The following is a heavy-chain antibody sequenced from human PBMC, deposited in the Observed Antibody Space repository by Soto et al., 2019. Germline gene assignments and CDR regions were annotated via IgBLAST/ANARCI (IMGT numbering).Heavy chain of an antibody. CDR3: ARADRAARESYYYYGMDV. V-gene: IGHV1-69*13. CDR1: GGTFSSYA. Sequence: SVKVSCKASGGTFSSYAISWVRQAPGQGLEWMGGIIPIFGTANYAQKFQGRVTITADESTSTAYMELSSLRSEDTAVYYCARADRAARESYYYYGMDVWGQGTTVTVSS. D-gene: IGHD2-15*01. J-gene: IGHJ6*02. CDR2: IIPIFGTA.